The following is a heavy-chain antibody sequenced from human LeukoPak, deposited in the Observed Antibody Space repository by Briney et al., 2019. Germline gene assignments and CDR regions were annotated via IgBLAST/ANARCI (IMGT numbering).Heavy chain of an antibody. CDR2: IYHSGST. V-gene: IGHV4-38-2*02. D-gene: IGHD5-18*01. J-gene: IGHJ4*02. Sequence: SETLSLTCTVSGGSISSYYWGWIRQPPGKGLEWIGSIYHSGSTYYNPSLKSRVTISVDTSKNQFSLKLSSVTAADTAVYYCARVGVQRTFDYWGQGTLVTVSP. CDR3: ARVGVQRTFDY. CDR1: GGSISSYY.